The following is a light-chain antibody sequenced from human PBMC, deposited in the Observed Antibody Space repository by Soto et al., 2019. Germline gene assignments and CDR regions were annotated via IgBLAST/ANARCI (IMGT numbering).Light chain of an antibody. CDR1: SSNIGGNS. Sequence: QSVMTQPPSVSAAPGQKVTISCSGSSSNIGGNSVSWYQQLPGTAPKLLIYSHDQRPSGVPDRISASRSGTAASLAISGLRSEDEAFYYCAAWDDSLNAWVFGGGTKLTVL. CDR3: AAWDDSLNAWV. J-gene: IGLJ3*02. CDR2: SHD. V-gene: IGLV1-47*02.